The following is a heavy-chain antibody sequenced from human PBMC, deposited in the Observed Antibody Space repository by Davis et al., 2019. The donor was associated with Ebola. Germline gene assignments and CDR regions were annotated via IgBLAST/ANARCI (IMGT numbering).Heavy chain of an antibody. D-gene: IGHD3-22*01. Sequence: PSETLSLTCAVYGGSFSGYYWSWIRQPPGKGLEWIGEIYHSGSTNYNPSLKSRVTISVDKSKNQFSLKLSSVTAADTAVYYCEVVTMSGGYWGQGTLVTVSS. J-gene: IGHJ4*02. V-gene: IGHV4-34*01. CDR3: EVVTMSGGY. CDR1: GGSFSGYY. CDR2: IYHSGST.